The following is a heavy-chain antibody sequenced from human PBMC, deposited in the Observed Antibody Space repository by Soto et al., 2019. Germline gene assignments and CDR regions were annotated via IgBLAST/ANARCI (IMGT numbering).Heavy chain of an antibody. Sequence: PGESLKISCKGSGYSFTSYWIGWVRQMPGKGLEWMGIIYPGDSDTRYSPSFQGQVTISADKSISTAYLQWSSLKASDTAMYYCARRPGYCSSTSCFNWFDPWGQGTLVTVSS. CDR2: IYPGDSDT. CDR3: ARRPGYCSSTSCFNWFDP. J-gene: IGHJ5*02. V-gene: IGHV5-51*01. D-gene: IGHD2-2*01. CDR1: GYSFTSYW.